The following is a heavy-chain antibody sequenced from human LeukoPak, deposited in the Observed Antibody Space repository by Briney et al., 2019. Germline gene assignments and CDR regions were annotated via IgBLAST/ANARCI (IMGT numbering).Heavy chain of an antibody. J-gene: IGHJ3*02. CDR3: AKDIWGWSFDI. Sequence: GGSLRLSCAASGFTFSINAMAWVRHAPGKGLEWVSAFEGSADKTQYVDSVKGRFTISRDNPRSTLYLQMNSLRAEDTAVYYCAKDIWGWSFDIWGQGTVVTVS. V-gene: IGHV3-23*01. D-gene: IGHD2-21*01. CDR2: FEGSADKT. CDR1: GFTFSINA.